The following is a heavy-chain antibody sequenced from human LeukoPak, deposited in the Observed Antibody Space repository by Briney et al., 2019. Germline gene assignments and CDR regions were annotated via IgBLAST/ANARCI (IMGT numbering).Heavy chain of an antibody. V-gene: IGHV3-20*04. Sequence: GGSLRLSCAASGFTFGDYGMNWVRQVPGKGLEWVSGINWIGGSTGYGDSVKGRFTISRDNAKNSLYLQMNSLRAEDTALYYCAKIYKGYYFDSRAQYFQHWGQGTLVTVSS. J-gene: IGHJ1*01. D-gene: IGHD3-22*01. CDR1: GFTFGDYG. CDR3: AKIYKGYYFDSRAQYFQH. CDR2: INWIGGST.